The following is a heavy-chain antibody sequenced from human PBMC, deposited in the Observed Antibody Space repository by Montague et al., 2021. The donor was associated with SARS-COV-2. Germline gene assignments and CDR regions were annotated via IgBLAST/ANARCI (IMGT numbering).Heavy chain of an antibody. V-gene: IGHV4-39*01. CDR1: GDSIRSSSYY. CDR2: IYYDGST. D-gene: IGHD6-19*01. J-gene: IGHJ4*02. CDR3: TGRVRPAFGSGAIDY. Sequence: SETLSLTCTVAGDSIRSSSYYWGWIRQPPGRGLEWIGSIYYDGSTYYNPSFKSRVTISVDASKTQFSLKLSSVTAADTAVYSCTGRVRPAFGSGAIDYWGQGTLVTVSS.